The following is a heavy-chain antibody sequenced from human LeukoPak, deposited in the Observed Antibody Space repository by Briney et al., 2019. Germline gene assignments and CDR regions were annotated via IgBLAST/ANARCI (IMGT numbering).Heavy chain of an antibody. J-gene: IGHJ4*02. CDR2: ISYDGSNK. D-gene: IGHD4-17*01. V-gene: IGHV3-30*04. CDR3: AKEIWPTVTIPGWTYFDY. Sequence: GRSLRLSCAASGFTFSNYAMHWVRQAPGKGLEWVAVISYDGSNKYYADSVKGRFTISRDNSKNTLYLQMNSLRAEDTAVYYCAKEIWPTVTIPGWTYFDYWGQGSLVTVSS. CDR1: GFTFSNYA.